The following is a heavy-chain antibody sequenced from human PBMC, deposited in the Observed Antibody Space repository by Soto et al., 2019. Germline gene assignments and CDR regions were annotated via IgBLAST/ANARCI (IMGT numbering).Heavy chain of an antibody. CDR3: GRDQSGIGYYVDWFDP. J-gene: IGHJ5*02. CDR1: GYTFTSYA. Sequence: ASVKVSCKASGYTFTSYAMHWVRQAPGQRLEWMGWINAGNGNTYYSEKFEGRVTFTRDTAATTVNMELTSLTSEDTAIYYCGRDQSGIGYYVDWFDPWGQGTLVTVSS. V-gene: IGHV1-3*01. D-gene: IGHD3-10*02. CDR2: INAGNGNT.